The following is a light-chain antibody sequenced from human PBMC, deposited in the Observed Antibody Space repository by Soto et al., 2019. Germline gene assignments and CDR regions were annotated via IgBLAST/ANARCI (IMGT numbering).Light chain of an antibody. CDR3: QQYNNWPLT. Sequence: EIVMTQSPATLSVSPGERVTLSCRASQNVNRNLAWYQQKPGQAPRLLIYDASTRATAIPARFSGSGSGTDFTLTISSLQSEDFAVYYCQQYNNWPLTFGGGTKVEIK. CDR2: DAS. J-gene: IGKJ4*01. V-gene: IGKV3-15*01. CDR1: QNVNRN.